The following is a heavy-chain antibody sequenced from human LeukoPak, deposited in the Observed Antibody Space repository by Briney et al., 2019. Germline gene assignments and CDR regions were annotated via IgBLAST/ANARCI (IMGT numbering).Heavy chain of an antibody. J-gene: IGHJ6*04. CDR2: INSDGSIT. Sequence: GGSLRLSCAVSGFTFSDSWMHWVRQAPGKGLVWVSRINSDGSITAYADSVKGRFTISRDNAKNTLYLQMNSLRAEDTGVYFCAKSTRAVMAMMDVWGKGTTVTVSS. D-gene: IGHD3-16*01. V-gene: IGHV3-74*01. CDR1: GFTFSDSW. CDR3: AKSTRAVMAMMDV.